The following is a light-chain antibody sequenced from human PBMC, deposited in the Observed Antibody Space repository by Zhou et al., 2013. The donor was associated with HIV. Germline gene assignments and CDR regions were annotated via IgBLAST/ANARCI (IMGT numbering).Light chain of an antibody. CDR3: QQTYSIPLT. CDR2: AAS. V-gene: IGKV1-39*01. J-gene: IGKJ4*01. Sequence: DVQMTQSPSSLSASVGDRVTITCRASQSIATYLNWYQQTPGKAPKFLISAASTLQSGVPSRFTGSGSGTDFTLTISNLQPEDFASYFCQQTYSIPLTFGGGTRLEIK. CDR1: QSIATY.